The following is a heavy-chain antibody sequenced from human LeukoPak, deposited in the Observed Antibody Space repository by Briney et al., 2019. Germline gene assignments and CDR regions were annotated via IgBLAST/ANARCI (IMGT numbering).Heavy chain of an antibody. CDR3: ASTYYYDSSGYYAFDY. CDR2: IYYSGST. Sequence: SETLSLTCTVSGGSISSYYWSWIRQPPGKGLEWIGYIYYSGSTNYNPSLKSRVTISVDTSKNQFSLKLSSVTAADTAVHYCASTYYYDSSGYYAFDYWGQGTLVTVSS. D-gene: IGHD3-22*01. CDR1: GGSISSYY. V-gene: IGHV4-59*01. J-gene: IGHJ4*02.